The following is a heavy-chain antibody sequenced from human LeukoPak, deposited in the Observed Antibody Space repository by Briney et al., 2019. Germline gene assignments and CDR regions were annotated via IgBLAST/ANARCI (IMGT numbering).Heavy chain of an antibody. CDR1: GGSISSSNW. D-gene: IGHD1-14*01. CDR2: IYHSGST. Sequence: PSGTLSLTCAVSGGSISSSNWWSWVRQPPGKGLEWIGEIYHSGSTNYNPSLKSRVTISVDKSKNQFSLKLSSVTAADTAVYYCARTQIGPGFYYYYYMDVWGKGTTVTVSS. CDR3: ARTQIGPGFYYYYYMDV. V-gene: IGHV4-4*02. J-gene: IGHJ6*03.